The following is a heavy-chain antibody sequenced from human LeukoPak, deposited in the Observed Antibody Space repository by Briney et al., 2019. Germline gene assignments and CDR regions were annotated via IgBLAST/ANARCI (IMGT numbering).Heavy chain of an antibody. Sequence: SVKVSCKASGGTFSSYAISWVRQAPGRGLEWMGRIIPIFGTANYAQKFQGRVTITTDESTSTAYMELSSLRSEDTAVYYCARVKGRGSGYHLDIWGQGTMVTVSS. CDR3: ARVKGRGSGYHLDI. CDR1: GGTFSSYA. V-gene: IGHV1-69*05. D-gene: IGHD3-22*01. CDR2: IIPIFGTA. J-gene: IGHJ3*02.